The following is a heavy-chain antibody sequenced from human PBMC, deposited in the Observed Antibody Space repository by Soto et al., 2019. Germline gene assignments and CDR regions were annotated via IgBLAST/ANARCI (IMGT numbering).Heavy chain of an antibody. V-gene: IGHV4-4*02. D-gene: IGHD3-3*01. CDR3: ASLRPRYYDFWSGQSSYYYYNMDV. Sequence: PSETLSLTCAVSSGSISSSNWWSWVRQPPGKGLEWIGEIYHSGSTNYNPSLKSRVTISVDKSKNQFSLKLSSVTAADTAVYYCASLRPRYYDFWSGQSSYYYYNMDVWGKGTTVTVSS. CDR1: SGSISSSNW. J-gene: IGHJ6*03. CDR2: IYHSGST.